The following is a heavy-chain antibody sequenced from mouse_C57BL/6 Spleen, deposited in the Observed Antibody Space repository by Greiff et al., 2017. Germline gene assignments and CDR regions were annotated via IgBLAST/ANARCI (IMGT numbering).Heavy chain of an antibody. Sequence: VQLQQSGPGLVQPSQSLSITCTVSGFSLTSYGVHWVRQSPGKGLEWLGVIWRGGSTDYNAAFMSRLSITNDNSKSQVFFKMNSLQADDTAIYYCAEADSNYGFAYWGQGTLVTVSA. CDR1: GFSLTSYG. J-gene: IGHJ3*01. CDR3: AEADSNYGFAY. CDR2: IWRGGST. D-gene: IGHD2-5*01. V-gene: IGHV2-5*01.